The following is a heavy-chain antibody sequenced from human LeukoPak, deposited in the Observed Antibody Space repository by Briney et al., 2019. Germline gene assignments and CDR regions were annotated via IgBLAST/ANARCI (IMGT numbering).Heavy chain of an antibody. CDR3: ARDWLEGGETFDS. CDR1: GFSFRSYS. CDR2: ITGSSSYI. J-gene: IGHJ4*02. V-gene: IGHV3-21*01. Sequence: GGSLRLSCAASGFSFRSYSMDWVRQAPGKGLEWVSSITGSSSYISYADSVKGRFTISRDNAENSLFLQMNSLRPEDTAGYFCARDWLEGGETFDSWGQGTLVTVPS. D-gene: IGHD3-16*01.